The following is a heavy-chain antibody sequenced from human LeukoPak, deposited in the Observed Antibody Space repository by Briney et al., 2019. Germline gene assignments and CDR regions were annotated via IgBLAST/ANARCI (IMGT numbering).Heavy chain of an antibody. J-gene: IGHJ3*02. V-gene: IGHV3-30*02. D-gene: IGHD3-9*01. CDR1: GFTFSSYG. Sequence: GGSLRLSCAASGFTFSSYGMHWVRQAPGKGLEWVAFIRYDGSNKYYADSVKGRFTISRDNSKNTLYLQMNSLRAEDTAVYYCAKDRYYDILTGADYDAFDIWGQGTMVAVSS. CDR2: IRYDGSNK. CDR3: AKDRYYDILTGADYDAFDI.